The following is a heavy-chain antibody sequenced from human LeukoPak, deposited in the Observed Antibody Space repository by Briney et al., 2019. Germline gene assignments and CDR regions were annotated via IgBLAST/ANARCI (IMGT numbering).Heavy chain of an antibody. CDR1: GGSISSSSYY. CDR2: IYYSGST. V-gene: IGHV4-39*01. J-gene: IGHJ4*02. Sequence: KPSETLSLTRTVSGGSISSSSYYWGWIRQPPGKGLEWIGSIYYSGSTYYNPSLKSRVTISVDTSKNQFSLKLSSVTAADTAVYYCARLEYYDFWSGYFDYWGQGTLVTVSS. CDR3: ARLEYYDFWSGYFDY. D-gene: IGHD3-3*01.